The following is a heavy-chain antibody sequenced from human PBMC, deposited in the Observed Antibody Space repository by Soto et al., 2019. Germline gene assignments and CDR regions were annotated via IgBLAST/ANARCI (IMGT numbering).Heavy chain of an antibody. CDR2: INSDGSST. J-gene: IGHJ4*02. D-gene: IGHD3-22*01. V-gene: IGHV3-74*01. CDR3: ARVLVYYDSSGYWIRAFDY. CDR1: GFTFSSYW. Sequence: GGSLRLSCAASGFTFSSYWMHWVRQAPGKGLVWVSRINSDGSSTSYADSVKGRFTISRDNAKNTLYLQMNSLRAEDTAVYYCARVLVYYDSSGYWIRAFDYWGQGILVTVSS.